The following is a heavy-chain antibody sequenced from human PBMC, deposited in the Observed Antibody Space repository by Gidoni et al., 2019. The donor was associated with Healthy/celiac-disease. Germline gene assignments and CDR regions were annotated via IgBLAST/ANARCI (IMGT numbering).Heavy chain of an antibody. CDR1: GFPSISYT. CDR3: ASTYYDFWSGVNYYYYGMDV. V-gene: IGHV3-21*01. J-gene: IGHJ6*02. CDR2: ISSSGSTI. Sequence: EVQLVESGGGLVKPGGSLSLSCAPSGFPSISYTMNWVRQAPGKGLEWVSSISSSGSTIYYADSVKGRFTISRDNAKNSLYLQMNSLRAEDTAVYYCASTYYDFWSGVNYYYYGMDVWGQGTTVTVSS. D-gene: IGHD3-3*01.